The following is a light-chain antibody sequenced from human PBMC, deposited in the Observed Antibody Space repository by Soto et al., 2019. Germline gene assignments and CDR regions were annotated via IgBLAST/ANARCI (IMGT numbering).Light chain of an antibody. Sequence: EIVLTPSPGTVSLSPGERATLSCRASQSVDSRYFAWYQQKFGQPPRLLIYGASRRATGIPDRFSGSGSGTDFTLTIRRLESEDFAVYYCQQGDTAPGTFGQGTKVDIK. CDR1: QSVDSRY. J-gene: IGKJ1*01. CDR3: QQGDTAPGT. CDR2: GAS. V-gene: IGKV3-20*01.